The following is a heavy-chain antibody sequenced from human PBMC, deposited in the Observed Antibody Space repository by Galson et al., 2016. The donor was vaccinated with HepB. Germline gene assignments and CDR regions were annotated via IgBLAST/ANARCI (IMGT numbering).Heavy chain of an antibody. D-gene: IGHD5-12*01. CDR1: GYSFTNFW. CDR3: ARHGGRESGGYVPNFQYGMDV. J-gene: IGHJ6*02. V-gene: IGHV5-10-1*01. Sequence: QSGAEVKKPGESLRISCKGSGYSFTNFWISWVRQMPGKGLEWMGRIDPSGSYINYSPSFQGHVAISADNSISTAYVQWSSLKASDTAIYYRARHGGRESGGYVPNFQYGMDVWGQGTTVSVSS. CDR2: IDPSGSYI.